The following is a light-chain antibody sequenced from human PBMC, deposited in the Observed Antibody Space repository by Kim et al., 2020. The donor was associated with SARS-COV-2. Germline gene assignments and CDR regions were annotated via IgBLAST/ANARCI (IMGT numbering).Light chain of an antibody. CDR3: SSYAGSNNLV. Sequence: GQSVTISCTGTSSDVGGYNYVAWYQQHPGKAPKLMIYEVTKRPSGVPDRFSGSKSGNTASLTVSGLQAEDEADYYCSSYAGSNNLVFGGGTKLTVL. CDR2: EVT. V-gene: IGLV2-8*01. J-gene: IGLJ2*01. CDR1: SSDVGGYNY.